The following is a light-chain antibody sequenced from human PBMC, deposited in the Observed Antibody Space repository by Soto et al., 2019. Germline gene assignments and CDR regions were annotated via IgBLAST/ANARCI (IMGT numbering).Light chain of an antibody. CDR1: SGHSSYA. CDR3: QTWGTGTWV. J-gene: IGLJ3*02. CDR2: LNSDGRH. V-gene: IGLV4-69*01. Sequence: QLVLTQSPSASASLGASVKLTCTLSSGHSSYAIAWHQQQPEKGPRYLMKLNSDGRHRKGDGIPDRFSGSSSGAERYLTISSLQSEDEADYYCQTWGTGTWVFGGGTKVTVL.